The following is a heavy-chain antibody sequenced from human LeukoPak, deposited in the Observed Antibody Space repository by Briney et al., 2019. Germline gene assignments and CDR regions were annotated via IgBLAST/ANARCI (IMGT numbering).Heavy chain of an antibody. CDR1: GFTFSSYA. D-gene: IGHD1-26*01. J-gene: IGHJ4*02. CDR3: ANDPYSGSYYYFDY. V-gene: IGHV3-23*01. CDR2: ISGSGGST. Sequence: PGGSLRLSCAASGFTFSSYAMSWVRQAPGKGLEWVSAISGSGGSTYYADSVKGRFTISRDNSKNTLYLQMNSLRAEDTAVYYCANDPYSGSYYYFDYWGQGTLVTVSS.